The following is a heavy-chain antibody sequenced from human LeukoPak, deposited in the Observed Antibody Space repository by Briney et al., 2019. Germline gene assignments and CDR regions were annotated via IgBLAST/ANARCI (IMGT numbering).Heavy chain of an antibody. V-gene: IGHV3-23*01. CDR2: ISGTGTGT. CDR3: AKDGTYYDYVWGNHRYARSSYFDH. CDR1: GFSVSSSY. J-gene: IGHJ4*02. Sequence: GGSLRLSCAASGFSVSSSYMSWVRQAPGKGLEWVSTISGTGTGTYNADSVTYADSVKGRFTISRDNSRSTVSLQMNSLTAEDTAVYYCAKDGTYYDYVWGNHRYARSSYFDHWGQGILVTVSS. D-gene: IGHD3-16*02.